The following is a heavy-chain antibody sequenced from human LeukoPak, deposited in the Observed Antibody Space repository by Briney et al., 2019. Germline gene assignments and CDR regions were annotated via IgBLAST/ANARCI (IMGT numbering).Heavy chain of an antibody. V-gene: IGHV4-39*01. J-gene: IGHJ4*02. Sequence: PSETLSLTCTVSGGSISSSSYYWGWIRQPPGKGLEWIGSIYYSGSTYYNPSLKSRVTISVDTSKNQFSLKLSSVTAADTAVYYCARQLGSRYNWNYLGDYWGQGTLVTVSS. D-gene: IGHD1-7*01. CDR1: GGSISSSSYY. CDR3: ARQLGSRYNWNYLGDY. CDR2: IYYSGST.